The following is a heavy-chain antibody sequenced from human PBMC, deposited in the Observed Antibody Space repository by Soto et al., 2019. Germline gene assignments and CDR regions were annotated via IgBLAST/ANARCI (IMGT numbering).Heavy chain of an antibody. J-gene: IGHJ5*02. D-gene: IGHD3-16*01. CDR3: PRTWGGTYSFDP. CDR2: MHHSGRS. V-gene: IGHV4-4*02. CDR1: GDSITNNNW. Sequence: QVQLQESGPGLVKPSGTLSLTCAVSGDSITNNNWWTWVRQSPGKGLEWIGEMHHSGRSDYNPSLRSRVTISLDTCKNQFALDLSSVTAAESAVYYCPRTWGGTYSFDPWGQGTLVTVSS.